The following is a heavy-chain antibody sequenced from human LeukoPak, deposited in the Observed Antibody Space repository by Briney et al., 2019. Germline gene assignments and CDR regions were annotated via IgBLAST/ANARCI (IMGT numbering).Heavy chain of an antibody. J-gene: IGHJ4*02. D-gene: IGHD2-21*02. CDR2: ISSSGSTI. Sequence: GGSLRLSCAASGFTFSSYEMNWVRQAPGKGLEWVSYISSSGSTIYYADSVKGRFTISRDNAKNSLYLQMNSLRAEDTAVYYCASDRCGGDCYHFDYWGQGTLVTVSS. CDR1: GFTFSSYE. CDR3: ASDRCGGDCYHFDY. V-gene: IGHV3-48*03.